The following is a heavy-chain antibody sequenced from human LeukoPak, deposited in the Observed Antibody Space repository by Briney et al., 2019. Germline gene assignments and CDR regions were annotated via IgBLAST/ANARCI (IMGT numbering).Heavy chain of an antibody. CDR1: GGSISSSSYY. D-gene: IGHD2-8*01. V-gene: IGHV4-39*01. CDR3: ARHNGLRYPDDY. CDR2: IYYSGST. J-gene: IGHJ4*02. Sequence: PSETLSLTCTVSGGSISSSSYYWGWIRQPPGKGLEWIGSIYYSGSTYCNPSLKSRVTISVDTSKNQFSLKLSSVTAADTAVYYCARHNGLRYPDDYWGQGTLVTVSS.